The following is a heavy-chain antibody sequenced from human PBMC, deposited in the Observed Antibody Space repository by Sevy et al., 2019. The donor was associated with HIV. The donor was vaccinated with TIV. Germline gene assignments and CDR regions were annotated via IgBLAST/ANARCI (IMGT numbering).Heavy chain of an antibody. J-gene: IGHJ4*02. Sequence: GGSLRLSCAVSGFTFSDYYMRWIRQAPGKGLEWLSYISSNGSTIYYADSVKGRFTMSRDNAKNALYLQMSSLRAEDTAFYYCARAGDWEPFFDYWGQGTLVTVSS. CDR2: ISSNGSTI. CDR1: GFTFSDYY. CDR3: ARAGDWEPFFDY. D-gene: IGHD1-26*01. V-gene: IGHV3-11*01.